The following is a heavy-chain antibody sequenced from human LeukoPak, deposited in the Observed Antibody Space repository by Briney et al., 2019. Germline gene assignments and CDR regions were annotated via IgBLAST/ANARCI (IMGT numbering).Heavy chain of an antibody. D-gene: IGHD4-17*01. Sequence: PGGSLRLSYAASGFTFSSYAMSWVRQAPGKGLEWVSAISGSGGSTYYADSVKGRFTISRDNSKNTLYLQMNSLRAEDTAVYYCAKDPHLTTVTADFDYWGQGTLVTVSS. CDR1: GFTFSSYA. CDR3: AKDPHLTTVTADFDY. CDR2: ISGSGGST. J-gene: IGHJ4*02. V-gene: IGHV3-23*01.